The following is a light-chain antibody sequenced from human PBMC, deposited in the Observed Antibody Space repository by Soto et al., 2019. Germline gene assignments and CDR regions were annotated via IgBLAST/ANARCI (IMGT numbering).Light chain of an antibody. CDR1: QSVRGN. V-gene: IGKV3-15*01. CDR2: GAS. CDR3: QQYNNWPQT. Sequence: EILMTQSPATLSVSPGDRATLSCRASQSVRGNLAWYQQKPGQSPRLLIYGASARATDIPARFSGSGSGTEFTLTISSLQSEDFAIYYCQQYNNWPQTFGQGTKVDIK. J-gene: IGKJ1*01.